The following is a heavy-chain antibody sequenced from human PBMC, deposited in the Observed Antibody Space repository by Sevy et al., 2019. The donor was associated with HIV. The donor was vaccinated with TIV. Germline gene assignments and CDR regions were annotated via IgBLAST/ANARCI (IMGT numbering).Heavy chain of an antibody. D-gene: IGHD4-17*01. Sequence: GGSLRLSCVASGFTFSHYWMTWVRQAPGKGLEWVANIKQDGRDKYYVDSVKGRFTISRDNAKNSLYLQMNSLRVEDTAVYYCARPTKVAFDHWGQGTLVTVSS. CDR3: ARPTKVAFDH. J-gene: IGHJ4*02. V-gene: IGHV3-7*01. CDR1: GFTFSHYW. CDR2: IKQDGRDK.